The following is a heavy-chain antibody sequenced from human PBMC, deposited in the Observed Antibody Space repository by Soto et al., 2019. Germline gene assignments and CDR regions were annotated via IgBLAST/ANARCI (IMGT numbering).Heavy chain of an antibody. V-gene: IGHV4-30-4*01. CDR3: ARVPFYDSSGRSYYFDY. CDR2: IYYSWST. CDR1: GGSLSSGYYY. Sequence: PSETLSLTCTVSGGSLSSGYYYWSWIRHPPGKGLECIGYIYYSWSTYYNPSLKSRVTISVDTSKNQFSLKLSSVTAADTAVYYCARVPFYDSSGRSYYFDYWGQGTLVNVSS. D-gene: IGHD3-22*01. J-gene: IGHJ4*02.